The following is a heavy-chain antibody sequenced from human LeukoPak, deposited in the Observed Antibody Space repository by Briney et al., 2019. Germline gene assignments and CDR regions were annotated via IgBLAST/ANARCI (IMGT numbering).Heavy chain of an antibody. CDR2: ISSSSSYI. CDR1: GFTFSSYA. Sequence: GGSLRLSCAASGFTFSSYAMNWVRQAPGKGLEWVSSISSSSSYIYYADSVKGRFTISRDNAKNSLYLQMNSLRAEDTAVYYCAREWYSGIQAWFDPWGQGTLVTVSS. D-gene: IGHD1-26*01. J-gene: IGHJ5*02. CDR3: AREWYSGIQAWFDP. V-gene: IGHV3-21*01.